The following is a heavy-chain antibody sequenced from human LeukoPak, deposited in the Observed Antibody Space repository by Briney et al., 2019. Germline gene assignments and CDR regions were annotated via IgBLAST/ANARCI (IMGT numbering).Heavy chain of an antibody. CDR2: IRYDGSNK. CDR3: ARDFNGDYYYYMDV. D-gene: IGHD3-10*01. CDR1: GFTFSTYG. Sequence: GGSLRLSCAASGFTFSTYGIHWVRQAPGKGLEWVAFIRYDGSNKYYADSVKGRFTISRDNAKNSLYLQMNSLRAEDTAVYYCARDFNGDYYYYMDVWGKGTTVTVSS. J-gene: IGHJ6*03. V-gene: IGHV3-30*02.